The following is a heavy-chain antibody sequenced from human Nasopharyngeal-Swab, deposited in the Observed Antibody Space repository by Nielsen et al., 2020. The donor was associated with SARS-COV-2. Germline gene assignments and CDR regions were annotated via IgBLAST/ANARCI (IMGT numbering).Heavy chain of an antibody. Sequence: RQPPGKGLEWVSSISSSSSYIYYADSVKGRFTISRDNAKNSLYLQMNSLRAEDTAVYYCVRGSSSFDYWGQGTLVTVSS. CDR3: VRGSSSFDY. CDR2: ISSSSSYI. D-gene: IGHD6-6*01. V-gene: IGHV3-21*01. J-gene: IGHJ4*02.